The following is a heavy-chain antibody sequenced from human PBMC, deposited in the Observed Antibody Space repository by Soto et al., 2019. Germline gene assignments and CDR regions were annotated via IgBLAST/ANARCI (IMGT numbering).Heavy chain of an antibody. CDR2: INHSGST. CDR1: GGSFSGYY. D-gene: IGHD6-6*01. J-gene: IGHJ6*02. CDR3: ARLPSIAARSYYYYGMDV. V-gene: IGHV4-34*01. Sequence: PSETLSLTCAVYGGSFSGYYWIWIRQPPGKGLERIGEINHSGSTDYNPSLKSRVTISVDTSKNQFSLKLSSVTAADTAVYYCARLPSIAARSYYYYGMDVWGQGTTVTVSS.